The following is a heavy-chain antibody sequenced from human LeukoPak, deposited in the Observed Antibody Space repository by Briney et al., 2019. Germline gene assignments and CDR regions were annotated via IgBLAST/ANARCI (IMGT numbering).Heavy chain of an antibody. CDR3: AREGYGDYPDY. Sequence: ASVKVPCKASGYTFVNYGINWVRQAPGQGLEWMGWISGYNGNTNYAQKFQGRVTMTTDTSTSTVYMELRSLRSDDTAVYYCAREGYGDYPDYWGQGTLVIVSS. D-gene: IGHD4-17*01. CDR2: ISGYNGNT. CDR1: GYTFVNYG. V-gene: IGHV1-18*01. J-gene: IGHJ4*02.